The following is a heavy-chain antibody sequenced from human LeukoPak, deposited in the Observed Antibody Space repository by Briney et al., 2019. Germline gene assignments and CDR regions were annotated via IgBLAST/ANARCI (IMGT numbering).Heavy chain of an antibody. CDR3: ARENYYGSGSYYT. J-gene: IGHJ5*02. CDR2: IIPIFGTA. Sequence: SVKVSCKASGGTFSSYAISWVRQAPGQGLEWMGGIIPIFGTANCAQKFQGRVTITADKSTSTAYMELSSLRSEDTAVYYCARENYYGSGSYYTWGQGTLVTVSS. D-gene: IGHD3-10*01. CDR1: GGTFSSYA. V-gene: IGHV1-69*06.